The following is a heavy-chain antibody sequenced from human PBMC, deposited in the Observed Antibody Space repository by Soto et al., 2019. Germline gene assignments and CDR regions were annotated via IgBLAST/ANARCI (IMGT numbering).Heavy chain of an antibody. CDR1: GFTFSDYY. V-gene: IGHV3-11*05. J-gene: IGHJ6*02. CDR2: ISSSSSYT. Sequence: QVQLVESGGGLVKPGGSLRLSCAASGFTFSDYYMSWIRQAPGKGLEWVSYISSSSSYTNYADSVKGRFTISRDNAKNSLSLRMNSLRAEDTAVYYCARGNYYYGMDVWGQGTTVTVSS. CDR3: ARGNYYYGMDV.